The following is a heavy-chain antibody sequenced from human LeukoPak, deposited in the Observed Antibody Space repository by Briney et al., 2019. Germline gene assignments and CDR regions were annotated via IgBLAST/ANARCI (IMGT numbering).Heavy chain of an antibody. CDR3: AKSNTDFYDSSGPLDY. CDR2: IRYDGSNK. CDR1: GFTFRSYG. V-gene: IGHV3-30*02. D-gene: IGHD3-22*01. Sequence: GGSLRLSCAASGFTFRSYGMHWVRQAPGKGLEWVAFIRYDGSNKFYADSVKGRFTISRDNSKNTLCLQMNSLRAEDTAVYYCAKSNTDFYDSSGPLDYWGQGTLVTVSS. J-gene: IGHJ4*02.